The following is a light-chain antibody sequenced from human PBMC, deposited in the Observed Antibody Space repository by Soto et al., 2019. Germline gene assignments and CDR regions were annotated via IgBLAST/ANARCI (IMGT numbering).Light chain of an antibody. J-gene: IGKJ2*01. CDR2: DAS. CDR3: QQRSNT. V-gene: IGKV3-11*01. CDR1: QSVSSY. Sequence: EIVLTQSPATLSLSPGERATLSCRASQSVSSYLAWYQQKPGQAPRLLIYDASNRATGIPARFSGSGSGTDITLTISSLVPADFAVYYCQQRSNTFGQGTKLEIK.